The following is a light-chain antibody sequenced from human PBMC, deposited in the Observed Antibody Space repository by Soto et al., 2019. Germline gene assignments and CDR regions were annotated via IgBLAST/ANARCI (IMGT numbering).Light chain of an antibody. CDR3: CSYAGTITYL. J-gene: IGLJ1*01. CDR2: EGS. CDR1: SSDVGSYNL. V-gene: IGLV2-23*01. Sequence: SALTQPASVSGAPGQSITISCTGTSSDVGSYNLVSWYQQHPGKAPKLMVYEGSKRPSGVSNRFSGSKSGNTASLTISGLQAEDEADSYCCSYAGTITYLFGTGTKVTVL.